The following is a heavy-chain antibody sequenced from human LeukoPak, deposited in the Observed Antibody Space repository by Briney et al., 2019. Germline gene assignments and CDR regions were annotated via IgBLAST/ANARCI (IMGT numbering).Heavy chain of an antibody. CDR1: GFTFSSYS. Sequence: GGSLRLCCAASGFTFSSYSMNGVRQAPGKGLEWVSSISSSSSYIYYADSVKGRFTISRDNAKNSLYLQMNSLRAEDTAVYYCASSPRYCSGGSCYSTPFDYWGQGTLVTVSS. V-gene: IGHV3-21*01. CDR3: ASSPRYCSGGSCYSTPFDY. D-gene: IGHD2-15*01. CDR2: ISSSSSYI. J-gene: IGHJ4*02.